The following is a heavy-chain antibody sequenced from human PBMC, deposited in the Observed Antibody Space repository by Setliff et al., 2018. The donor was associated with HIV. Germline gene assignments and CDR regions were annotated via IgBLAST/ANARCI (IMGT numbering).Heavy chain of an antibody. D-gene: IGHD1-20*01. CDR2: INHSGSA. CDR1: AGSFSDYY. Sequence: PSETLSLTCAVYAGSFSDYYWSWIRQPPGKGLEWIGEINHSGSAKYNQSLRSRVTISMDTSKNQVSLRLKSATAADTAIYYCVTSKPHNWNDGANWFDPWGQGTLVTVSS. V-gene: IGHV4-34*01. CDR3: VTSKPHNWNDGANWFDP. J-gene: IGHJ5*02.